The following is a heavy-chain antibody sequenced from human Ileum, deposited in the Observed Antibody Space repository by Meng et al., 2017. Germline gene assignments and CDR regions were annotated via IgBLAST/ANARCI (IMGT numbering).Heavy chain of an antibody. Sequence: QVHLVQSGAEVKKPGASVTVSGKASGYTFTGYHMHWVRQAPGQGLEWMGRINPNSGGTIYAQKFQGRVTMTRDTSISTGYMELSRLRSDDTAVYYCAIITAGGAWGQGTLVTVSS. J-gene: IGHJ5*02. D-gene: IGHD1-20*01. CDR2: INPNSGGT. V-gene: IGHV1-2*06. CDR1: GYTFTGYH. CDR3: AIITAGGA.